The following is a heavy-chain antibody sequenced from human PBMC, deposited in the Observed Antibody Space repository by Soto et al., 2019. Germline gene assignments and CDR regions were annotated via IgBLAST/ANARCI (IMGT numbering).Heavy chain of an antibody. CDR2: ISGSGGST. D-gene: IGHD6-19*01. CDR3: ARDLEQWLTVYCMDV. J-gene: IGHJ6*02. Sequence: PGGSLRLSCAASGFTFSSYAMSWVRQAPEKGLEWVSAISGSGGSTYYADSVKGRFTISRDNSKNTLYLQMNSLRAEDTAVYYCARDLEQWLTVYCMDVWGQGTTVTVSS. CDR1: GFTFSSYA. V-gene: IGHV3-23*01.